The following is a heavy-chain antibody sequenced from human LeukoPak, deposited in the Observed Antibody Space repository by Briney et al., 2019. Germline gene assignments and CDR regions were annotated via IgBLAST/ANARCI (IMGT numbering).Heavy chain of an antibody. Sequence: GRSLRLSCAASGFTFSSYGMHWVRQAPGKGLEWVSTITTSDGNTYYADSVKGRFTVSRDNSKNTLFLQMNSLRAEDTAVYYCAKDGGLWVSAHWGNSWGRGTLVTVSS. CDR1: GFTFSSYG. V-gene: IGHV3-23*01. CDR2: ITTSDGNT. CDR3: AKDGGLWVSAHWGNS. D-gene: IGHD3-16*01. J-gene: IGHJ4*02.